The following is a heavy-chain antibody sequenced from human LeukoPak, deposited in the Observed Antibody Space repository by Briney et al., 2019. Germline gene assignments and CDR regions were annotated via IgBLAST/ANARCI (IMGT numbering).Heavy chain of an antibody. CDR3: ARADCSSSTCYLRRSWFDP. CDR1: GFTLSNYD. Sequence: GGSLRLFCAASGFTLSNYDMNWVRQAPGKGLEWVSSISTSSRYIYYKDSVRGRFTISRDDAKNSLYLEMNSLRAEDTAVYYCARADCSSSTCYLRRSWFDPWGQGALITVSS. CDR2: ISTSSRYI. V-gene: IGHV3-21*01. D-gene: IGHD2-2*01. J-gene: IGHJ5*02.